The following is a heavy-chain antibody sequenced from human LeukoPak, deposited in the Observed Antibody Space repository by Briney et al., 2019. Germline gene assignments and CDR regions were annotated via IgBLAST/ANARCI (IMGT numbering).Heavy chain of an antibody. CDR1: GYSFTSYW. Sequence: GESLKISCKGSGYSFTSYWIGWVRQMPGRGLEWMGFIYPDDSDTKYSPSFQGQVIISADKSISTAYLEWSSLKASGTAIYYCARHGSMSFTPLVYWGQGTLVTVTS. J-gene: IGHJ4*02. CDR2: IYPDDSDT. D-gene: IGHD3-16*01. CDR3: ARHGSMSFTPLVY. V-gene: IGHV5-51*01.